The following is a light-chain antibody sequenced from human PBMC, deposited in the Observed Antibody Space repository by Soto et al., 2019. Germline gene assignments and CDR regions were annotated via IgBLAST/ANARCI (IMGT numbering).Light chain of an antibody. J-gene: IGKJ4*01. V-gene: IGKV3-20*01. Sequence: EIVLTQSPGTLSLSPGERATLSCRASQSVSSSYLAWYQQKPGQAPRLLIYGASSRATGIPDRFSGSGSGTDFTLXXSRXXPEXFAVYYCQQYDSSLGLTFGGGTKVEIK. CDR2: GAS. CDR1: QSVSSSY. CDR3: QQYDSSLGLT.